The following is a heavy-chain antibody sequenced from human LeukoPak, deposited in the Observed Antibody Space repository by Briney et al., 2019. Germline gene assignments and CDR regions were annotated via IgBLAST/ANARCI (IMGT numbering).Heavy chain of an antibody. CDR3: ARDQGCSSTSCQTYNWFDP. V-gene: IGHV3-30-3*01. D-gene: IGHD2-2*01. J-gene: IGHJ5*02. CDR1: GFTFSSYA. Sequence: GGSLRLSCAASGFTFSSYAMHWVRQAPGKGLEWVAVISYDGSNKYYVDSVKGRFTISRDNSKNTLYLQMNSLRSEDTAVYYRARDQGCSSTSCQTYNWFDPWGQGTLVTVSS. CDR2: ISYDGSNK.